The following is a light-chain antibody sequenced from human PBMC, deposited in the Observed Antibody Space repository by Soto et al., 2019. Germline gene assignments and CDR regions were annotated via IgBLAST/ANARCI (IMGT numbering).Light chain of an antibody. Sequence: DIQMTQSPSSLSASVGDRVTITCRASQGIRNDLGWFQQNPGKAPNRLIYAASSLQSGVPSRFSGSGFGTEFTLTVSSLQPEDFATYYCLQQSSYPPLTFGGRTRVEIK. V-gene: IGKV1-17*01. CDR2: AAS. CDR1: QGIRND. CDR3: LQQSSYPPLT. J-gene: IGKJ4*01.